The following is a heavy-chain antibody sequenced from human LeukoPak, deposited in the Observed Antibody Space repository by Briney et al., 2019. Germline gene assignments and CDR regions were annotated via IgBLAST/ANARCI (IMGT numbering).Heavy chain of an antibody. CDR3: AKDPSPLYCSSTSCSPYGMDV. V-gene: IGHV3-30*18. CDR2: ISYDGSNK. Sequence: RSLRLPCAASGFTFSSYAMHWVRQAPGKGLEWVAVISYDGSNKYYADSVKGRFTISRDNSKNTLYLQMNSLRAQDTAVYYCAKDPSPLYCSSTSCSPYGMDVWGKGTTVTVSS. CDR1: GFTFSSYA. D-gene: IGHD2-2*01. J-gene: IGHJ6*04.